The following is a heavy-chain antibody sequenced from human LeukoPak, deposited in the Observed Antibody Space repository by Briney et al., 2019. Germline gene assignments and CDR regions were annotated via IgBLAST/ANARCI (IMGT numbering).Heavy chain of an antibody. CDR3: AKDPLLYQSVVPAAIGVDY. CDR1: GFTFSSYA. D-gene: IGHD2-2*01. CDR2: ISGSGGST. V-gene: IGHV3-23*01. J-gene: IGHJ4*02. Sequence: GGSLRLSCAASGFTFSSYAMSWVRQAPGKGLEWVSAISGSGGSTYYADSVKGRFTISRDNSKNTLYLQMNSLRAEDTAVYYCAKDPLLYQSVVPAAIGVDYWGQGTLVTVSS.